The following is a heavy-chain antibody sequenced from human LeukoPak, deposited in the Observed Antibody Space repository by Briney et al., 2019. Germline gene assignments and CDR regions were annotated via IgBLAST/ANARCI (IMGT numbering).Heavy chain of an antibody. D-gene: IGHD3-22*01. J-gene: IGHJ3*02. CDR2: ISAYNGNT. V-gene: IGHV1-18*01. CDR3: ARETYYYDSSGYPHDAFDI. CDR1: GYTFTSYG. Sequence: SVKVSCKASGYTFTSYGISWVRQAPGQGLEWMGWISAYNGNTNYAQKLQGRVTMTTDTSTSTAYMELRSLRSDDTAAYYCARETYYYDSSGYPHDAFDIWGQGTMVTVSS.